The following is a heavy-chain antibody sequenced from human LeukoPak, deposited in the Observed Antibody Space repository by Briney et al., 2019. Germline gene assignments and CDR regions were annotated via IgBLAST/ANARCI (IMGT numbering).Heavy chain of an antibody. CDR3: AYTYYYDSSGYPEYFQH. J-gene: IGHJ1*01. D-gene: IGHD3-22*01. Sequence: GGSLRLSCAATGFTFSSSGMRWVRQAAGKGLEWVASISGTGISTYYADSVKGRFTISRDNSKNTLYLQMNSLRAEDTAVYYCAYTYYYDSSGYPEYFQHWGQGTLVTVSS. CDR1: GFTFSSSG. CDR2: ISGTGIST. V-gene: IGHV3-23*01.